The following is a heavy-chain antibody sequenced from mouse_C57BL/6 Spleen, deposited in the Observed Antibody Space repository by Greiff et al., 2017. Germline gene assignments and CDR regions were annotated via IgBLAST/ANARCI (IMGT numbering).Heavy chain of an antibody. J-gene: IGHJ3*01. CDR1: GFNIKDDY. D-gene: IGHD1-1*01. V-gene: IGHV14-4*01. Sequence: EVQLVESGAELVRPGASVKLSCTASGFNIKDDYMHWVKQRPGQGLEWIGWFDPGDGDTEYASKFKGKATITADKSSNTAYLQLRSLTSEDTAVYYCTTAYDCGSSGFAYWGQGTLVTVSA. CDR3: TTAYDCGSSGFAY. CDR2: FDPGDGDT.